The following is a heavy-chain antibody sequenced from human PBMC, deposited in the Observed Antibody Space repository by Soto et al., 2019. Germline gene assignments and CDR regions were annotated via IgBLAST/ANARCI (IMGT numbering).Heavy chain of an antibody. V-gene: IGHV3-7*01. CDR2: IKQDGSEK. Sequence: EVQLVESGGGLVQPGGSLRLSCAASGFTFSDYWMNWVRQAPGKGLEWVANIKQDGSEKYYVDSVKGRFTISRDNVKNSLYLQMNSRRAEDGAVYFCARSAYGSGWYAGYWGQGTLVTVSS. J-gene: IGHJ4*02. D-gene: IGHD6-19*01. CDR1: GFTFSDYW. CDR3: ARSAYGSGWYAGY.